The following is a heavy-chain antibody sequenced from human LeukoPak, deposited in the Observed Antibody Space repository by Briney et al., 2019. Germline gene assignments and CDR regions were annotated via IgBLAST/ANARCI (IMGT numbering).Heavy chain of an antibody. CDR2: IYYSGST. D-gene: IGHD5-18*01. CDR1: GGSISSSSYY. V-gene: IGHV4-39*01. CDR3: ARHGPSIQLWFSVDY. J-gene: IGHJ4*02. Sequence: SETLSLTCTVSGGSISSSSYYWGWIRQPPGKGLEWIGSIYYSGSTYYNPSLKGRVTISVDTSKNQFSLKLSSVTAADTAVYYCARHGPSIQLWFSVDYWGQGTLVTVSS.